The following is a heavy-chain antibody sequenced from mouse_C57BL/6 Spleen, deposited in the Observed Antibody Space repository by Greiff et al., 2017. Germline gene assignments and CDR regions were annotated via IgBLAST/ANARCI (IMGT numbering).Heavy chain of an antibody. Sequence: VQLQQSGAELVKPGASVKLSCTASGFNIKDYYMHWVKQRTEQGLEWIGRIDPEDGETKYAPTFQGKGTITADTTSKTAYLQLSSLTSEDTAVYYCARFPNWEDYAMDYWGQGTSVTVSS. CDR2: IDPEDGET. D-gene: IGHD4-1*02. J-gene: IGHJ4*01. CDR3: ARFPNWEDYAMDY. V-gene: IGHV14-2*01. CDR1: GFNIKDYY.